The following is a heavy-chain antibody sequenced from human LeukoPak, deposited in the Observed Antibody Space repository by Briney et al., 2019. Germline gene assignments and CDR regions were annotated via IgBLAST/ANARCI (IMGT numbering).Heavy chain of an antibody. V-gene: IGHV4-39*07. CDR2: IYYSGST. Sequence: NTSETLSLTCTVSGGSISSSSYYWGWIRQPPGKGLEWIGSIYYSGSTYNNPSLKSRVTISVDTSKNQFSLKLSSVTAADTAVYYCARFGAAAGTGFDYWGQGTLVTVSS. J-gene: IGHJ4*02. CDR1: GGSISSSSYY. CDR3: ARFGAAAGTGFDY. D-gene: IGHD6-13*01.